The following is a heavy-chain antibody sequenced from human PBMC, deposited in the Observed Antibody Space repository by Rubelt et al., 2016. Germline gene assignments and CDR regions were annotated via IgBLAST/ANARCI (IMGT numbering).Heavy chain of an antibody. D-gene: IGHD3-22*01. CDR2: ISSTGRTI. Sequence: EVQLVESGGGLAQPGGSLRLSCAVSGFTLSSHSMNWVRQAPGKGLEWVSYISSTGRTIHYADSVKGRFTISRDNAKNSLYLHMNSLRAEDTAVYYCANGGSYYYDSSGYYSRWGQGTLVTVSS. CDR3: ANGGSYYYDSSGYYSR. V-gene: IGHV3-48*04. J-gene: IGHJ4*02. CDR1: GFTLSSHS.